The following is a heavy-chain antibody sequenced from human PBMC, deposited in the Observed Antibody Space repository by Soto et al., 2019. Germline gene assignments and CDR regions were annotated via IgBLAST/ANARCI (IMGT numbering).Heavy chain of an antibody. CDR1: GFTFNNYA. D-gene: IGHD6-25*01. CDR2: ISGSGDVT. V-gene: IGHV3-23*01. Sequence: GGSLRLSCAASGFTFNNYAMTWIRQPPGKGLEWVSAISGSGDVTFYADSVRGRFTISRDNSKSTLYLQMDSLRAEDTAVYFCAKDLRAPAAKNFDYWGQGTLVTVSS. J-gene: IGHJ4*02. CDR3: AKDLRAPAAKNFDY.